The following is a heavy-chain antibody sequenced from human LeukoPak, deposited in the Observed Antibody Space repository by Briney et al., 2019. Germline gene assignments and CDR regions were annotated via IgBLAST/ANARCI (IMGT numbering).Heavy chain of an antibody. CDR2: INPKSGRT. CDR1: GYTFTNYD. Sequence: ASVKVSCKTSGYTFTNYDINWVRQATGQGLEWMGWINPKSGRTGYAQKFQGRVTITRNTSISTAYMELSSLRSEDTAVYYCARETSSRYFDYWGQGTLLTASS. V-gene: IGHV1-8*03. J-gene: IGHJ4*02. CDR3: ARETSSRYFDY.